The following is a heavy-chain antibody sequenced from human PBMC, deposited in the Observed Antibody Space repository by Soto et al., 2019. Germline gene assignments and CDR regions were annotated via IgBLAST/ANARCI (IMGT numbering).Heavy chain of an antibody. D-gene: IGHD6-19*01. J-gene: IGHJ6*02. CDR3: PRAALAVACTSYYYYGMAV. Sequence: QVQLVQSGAEVKKPGYSVKVSCKASGGTFSSYAISWVRQAPGHGLEWMGGIIPTFGTADYAQKLQGRVTITADEPTSTAYMELSSLRSEYTAVYYCPRAALAVACTSYYYYGMAVWGQGTTVTVSS. CDR1: GGTFSSYA. V-gene: IGHV1-69*01. CDR2: IIPTFGTA.